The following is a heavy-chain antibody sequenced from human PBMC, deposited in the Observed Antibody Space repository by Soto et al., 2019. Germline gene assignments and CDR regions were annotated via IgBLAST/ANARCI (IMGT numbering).Heavy chain of an antibody. J-gene: IGHJ4*02. Sequence: ASVKVSCKASGYTFAKYGVTWVRQAPGQGLDWMGWITSYNGNTHYAQKVQGRVTMTTDTSTSTAYMELWSLRSDDTAVYYCARAGDYGSFYFFDYWGQGTLVTVSS. CDR3: ARAGDYGSFYFFDY. CDR1: GYTFAKYG. D-gene: IGHD3-10*01. V-gene: IGHV1-18*01. CDR2: ITSYNGNT.